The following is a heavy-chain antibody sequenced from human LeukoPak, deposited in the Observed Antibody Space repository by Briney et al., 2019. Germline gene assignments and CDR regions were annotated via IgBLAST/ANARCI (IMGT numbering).Heavy chain of an antibody. CDR2: INPNSGGT. V-gene: IGHV1-2*06. D-gene: IGHD2-2*01. CDR1: GHTFTGYY. J-gene: IGHJ3*02. Sequence: ASVKVSCKASGHTFTGYYMHWVRQAPGQGLEWMGRINPNSGGTNYAQKFQGRVTMTRDTSISTAYMELSRLRSDDTAVYYCARSPDIVVVPAAIWEYAFDIWGQGTMVTVSS. CDR3: ARSPDIVVVPAAIWEYAFDI.